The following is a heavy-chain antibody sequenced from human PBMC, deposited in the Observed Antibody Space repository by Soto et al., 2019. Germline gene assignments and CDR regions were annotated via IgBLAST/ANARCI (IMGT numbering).Heavy chain of an antibody. Sequence: QVQLVQSGGEVKKPGASVRVSCRASGYTFPTYGIAWVRQAPGQGLEGMGWISVYNGFTHYAQKFRGRVTVTTETSTSTVQMEMRSLSSDDTAVYYCAREFEGHSSSWPFDYWGQGTLVTVSA. CDR2: ISVYNGFT. CDR3: AREFEGHSSSWPFDY. D-gene: IGHD6-13*01. V-gene: IGHV1-18*01. CDR1: GYTFPTYG. J-gene: IGHJ4*02.